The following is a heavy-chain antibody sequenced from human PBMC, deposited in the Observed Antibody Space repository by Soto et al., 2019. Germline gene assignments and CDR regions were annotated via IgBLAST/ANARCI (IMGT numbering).Heavy chain of an antibody. CDR3: ARAGSSGWRVGYNWFDP. V-gene: IGHV1-69*13. D-gene: IGHD6-19*01. CDR2: IIPIFGTA. Sequence: GASVKVSCKASGGTFSSYAISRVRQAPGQGLEWMGGIIPIFGTANYAQKFQGRVTITADESTSTAYMELSSLRSEDTAVYYCARAGSSGWRVGYNWFDPWGQGTLVTVSS. CDR1: GGTFSSYA. J-gene: IGHJ5*02.